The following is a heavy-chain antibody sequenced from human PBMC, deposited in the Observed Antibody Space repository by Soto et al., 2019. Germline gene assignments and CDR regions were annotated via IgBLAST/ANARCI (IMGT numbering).Heavy chain of an antibody. Sequence: GGPWKLPLAALELLLRKAGITWAGQGPGRGLGWVARIKSKTEGGKTDYAAPVKGRFTISRDDSKNTLYLQMNSLKTEDTAVYYCTTDPINILRYFDWVTDRVNDYWGQGTLVTVSS. D-gene: IGHD3-9*01. V-gene: IGHV3-15*01. CDR3: TTDPINILRYFDWVTDRVNDY. J-gene: IGHJ4*02. CDR1: ELLLRKAG. CDR2: IKSKTEGGKT.